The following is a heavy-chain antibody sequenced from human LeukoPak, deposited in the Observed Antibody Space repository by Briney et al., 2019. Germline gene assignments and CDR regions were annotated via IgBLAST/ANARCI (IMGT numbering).Heavy chain of an antibody. J-gene: IGHJ3*02. CDR1: GGSISSSSYY. D-gene: IGHD2-2*02. Sequence: SETLSLTCTVSGGSISSSSYYWGWIRQPPGKGLEWIGSIYYSGSTYYNPSLKSRVTISVDTSKNQFSLKLSSVTAADTAVYYCARHPGGYCSSTSCYTGGTFDIWGQGTMVTVSS. V-gene: IGHV4-39*01. CDR3: ARHPGGYCSSTSCYTGGTFDI. CDR2: IYYSGST.